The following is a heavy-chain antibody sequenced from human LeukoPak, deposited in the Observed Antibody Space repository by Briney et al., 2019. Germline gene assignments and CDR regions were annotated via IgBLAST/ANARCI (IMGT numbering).Heavy chain of an antibody. CDR3: ARRDMADYYYGMDV. D-gene: IGHD2-15*01. CDR1: GYTFTNYA. J-gene: IGHJ6*02. Sequence: ASVKVSCKASGYTFTNYAMNWVRQAPGQGLEWMGWINTNTGNPTYAQGFTGRFVFSLDTSVSTAYLQISSLKAEDTAVYYCARRDMADYYYGMDVWGQGTTVTVSS. V-gene: IGHV7-4-1*02. CDR2: INTNTGNP.